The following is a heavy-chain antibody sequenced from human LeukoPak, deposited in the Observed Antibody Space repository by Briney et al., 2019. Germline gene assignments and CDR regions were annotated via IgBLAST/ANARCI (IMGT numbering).Heavy chain of an antibody. Sequence: GRSLRLSCAASGFTFSSYAMHWVRQAPGKGLEWVAVISYDGSNKYYADSVKARFTISRDNSKNTLYLQMNSLRAEGTAVYYCARDPVVAVWGQGTLITVSS. D-gene: IGHD2-15*01. J-gene: IGHJ4*02. V-gene: IGHV3-30*01. CDR1: GFTFSSYA. CDR2: ISYDGSNK. CDR3: ARDPVVAV.